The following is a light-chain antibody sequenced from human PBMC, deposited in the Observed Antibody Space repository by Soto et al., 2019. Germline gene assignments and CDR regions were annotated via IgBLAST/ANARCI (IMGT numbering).Light chain of an antibody. Sequence: DIQMTQSPSTLSASVGDRVTITCRASQSISSWLAWYQQKPGKAPKLLIYKASSLESGVPSRFSGSGSGTEFTLTISSLQSDDFATYYCQQYNSYPVTLGGGPKVEIK. CDR2: KAS. CDR3: QQYNSYPVT. J-gene: IGKJ4*01. V-gene: IGKV1-5*03. CDR1: QSISSW.